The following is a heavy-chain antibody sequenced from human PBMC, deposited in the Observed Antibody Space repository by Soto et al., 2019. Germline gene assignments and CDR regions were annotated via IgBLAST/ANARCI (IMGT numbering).Heavy chain of an antibody. CDR2: ISNSGDSA. V-gene: IGHV3-23*01. Sequence: EELLFESGGGLVQPGGSLRLSCATSGMTFSSYAMSWVRQAPGKGLEYVSSISNSGDSAYYSDSVYGRFTISRDNSKNTLFLQMNSLRAEDTAVYYCAKGSTYDYYYYMDVWGTGTTVTVSS. J-gene: IGHJ6*03. CDR3: AKGSTYDYYYYMDV. D-gene: IGHD6-6*01. CDR1: GMTFSSYA.